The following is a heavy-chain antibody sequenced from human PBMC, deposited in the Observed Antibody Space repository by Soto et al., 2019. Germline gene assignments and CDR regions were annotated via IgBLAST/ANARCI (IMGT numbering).Heavy chain of an antibody. D-gene: IGHD2-8*01. V-gene: IGHV3-30*18. CDR1: GFTFSDYG. J-gene: IGHJ6*02. CDR2: ISYNGNNK. CDR3: AQDVYGASQKYFYGMDV. Sequence: PGGSLRLSCAASGFTFSDYGIHWVRQAPGKGLEWVALISYNGNNKHYADSVKGRFTISRDNFRNTLFLQMSSLRAEDSAVYYLAQDVYGASQKYFYGMDVLGRGTTITVSS.